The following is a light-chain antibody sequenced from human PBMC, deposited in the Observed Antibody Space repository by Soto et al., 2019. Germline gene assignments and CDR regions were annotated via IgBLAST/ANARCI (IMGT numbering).Light chain of an antibody. CDR1: QGISSA. Sequence: AIQLTQYPSSLSASVGDRLIITCRASQGISSALAWYQQKPGKPPRLLIYGASSLESGVRSRFSGSGFGTDFQPTLSNMQPEDFANYYCLHYNTYPLTFGGGTKVQIK. CDR3: LHYNTYPLT. J-gene: IGKJ4*01. V-gene: IGKV1-13*02. CDR2: GAS.